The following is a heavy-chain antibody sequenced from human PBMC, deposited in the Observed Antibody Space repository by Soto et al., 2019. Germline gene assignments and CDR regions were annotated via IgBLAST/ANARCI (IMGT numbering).Heavy chain of an antibody. D-gene: IGHD2-2*01. CDR1: GFTFSSYA. Sequence: ESGGGVVQPGRSLRLSCAASGFTFSSYAMHWVRQAPGKGLEWVAVISYDGSNKYYADSVKGRFTISRDNSKNTLYLQMNSLRAEDTAVYYCARESRGRFEPAAMEIDYWGQGTLVTASS. CDR2: ISYDGSNK. V-gene: IGHV3-30-3*01. CDR3: ARESRGRFEPAAMEIDY. J-gene: IGHJ4*02.